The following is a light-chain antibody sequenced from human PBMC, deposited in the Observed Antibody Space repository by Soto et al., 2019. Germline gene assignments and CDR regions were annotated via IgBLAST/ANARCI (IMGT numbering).Light chain of an antibody. CDR3: QQYNNWPRT. V-gene: IGKV3-15*01. J-gene: IGKJ1*01. CDR2: GAS. Sequence: EIVMTQSPATLSVSPGERATLSCRAGQSVSSNLAWYQQKPGQAPRLLIYGASTRATGIPARFSGSGSGTEFTLTISSLQPEDFAVYYCQQYNNWPRTFGQGTKVEIK. CDR1: QSVSSN.